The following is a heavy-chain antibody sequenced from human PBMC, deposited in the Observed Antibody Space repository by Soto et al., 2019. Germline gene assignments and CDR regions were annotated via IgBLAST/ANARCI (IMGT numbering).Heavy chain of an antibody. Sequence: SGPTLVNPTQTLTLTCTFSGFSLSTSGVGVGWIRQPPGKALEWLALIYWDDDKRYSPSLKSRLTITKDTSKNQVVLTMTNMDPVDTATYYCAHTGGTYGSGSFCPAFDIWGQGTMVTVSS. CDR1: GFSLSTSGVG. CDR3: AHTGGTYGSGSFCPAFDI. J-gene: IGHJ3*02. D-gene: IGHD3-10*01. CDR2: IYWDDDK. V-gene: IGHV2-5*02.